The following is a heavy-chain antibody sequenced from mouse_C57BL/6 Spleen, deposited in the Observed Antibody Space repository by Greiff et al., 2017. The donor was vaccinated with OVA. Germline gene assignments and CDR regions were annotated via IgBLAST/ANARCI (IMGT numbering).Heavy chain of an antibody. CDR3: AREESITTVVEGYFDV. Sequence: QVQLKQSGAELARPGASVKMSCKASGYTFTSYTMHWVKQRPGQGLEWIGYINPSSGYTKYNQKFKDKATLTADKSSSTAYMQLSSLTSEDSAVYYCAREESITTVVEGYFDVWGTGTTVTVSS. J-gene: IGHJ1*03. CDR1: GYTFTSYT. V-gene: IGHV1-4*01. CDR2: INPSSGYT. D-gene: IGHD1-1*01.